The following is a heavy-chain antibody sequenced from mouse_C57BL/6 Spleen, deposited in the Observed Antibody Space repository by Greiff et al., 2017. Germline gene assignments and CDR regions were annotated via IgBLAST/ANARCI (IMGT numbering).Heavy chain of an antibody. J-gene: IGHJ2*01. CDR3: ASPHYYGSSYYFDY. CDR1: GYTFTSYW. D-gene: IGHD1-1*01. Sequence: QVQLQQSGAELVKPGASVKLSCKASGYTFTSYWMHWVKQRPGQGLEWIGMIHPNSGSTNYNEKFKSKATLTVDKSSSTAYMQLSSLTSEDSAVYYCASPHYYGSSYYFDYWGQGTTLTVSS. CDR2: IHPNSGST. V-gene: IGHV1-64*01.